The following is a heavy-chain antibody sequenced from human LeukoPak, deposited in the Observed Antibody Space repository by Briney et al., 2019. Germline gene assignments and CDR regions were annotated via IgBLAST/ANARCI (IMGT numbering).Heavy chain of an antibody. CDR3: ARLYYDILTGYSPLDY. CDR1: GFSFSDYY. J-gene: IGHJ4*02. D-gene: IGHD3-9*01. CDR2: ISSSSSST. Sequence: PGGSLRLSCAASGFSFSDYYMSWIRQAPGRGLEWISYISSSSSSTNYADSVKGRLTISRDNAKNSLYLHMNDLRAEDTAIYYCARLYYDILTGYSPLDYWGQGTLVTVSS. V-gene: IGHV3-11*03.